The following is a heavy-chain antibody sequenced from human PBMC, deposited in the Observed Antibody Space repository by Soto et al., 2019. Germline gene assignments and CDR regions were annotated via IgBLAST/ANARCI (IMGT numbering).Heavy chain of an antibody. D-gene: IGHD2-15*01. CDR1: GFTFTRYS. Sequence: PGGSLRLSCAASGFTFTRYSMNWVRQAPGKGLEWVSSISSTTNYIYYADSMKGRFTVSRDNAKNSVYLDMNSLSAEDTAVYFSVRGYCTTSPCSGDFQFWGQGTLVTVSS. V-gene: IGHV3-21*04. CDR2: ISSTTNYI. J-gene: IGHJ1*01. CDR3: VRGYCTTSPCSGDFQF.